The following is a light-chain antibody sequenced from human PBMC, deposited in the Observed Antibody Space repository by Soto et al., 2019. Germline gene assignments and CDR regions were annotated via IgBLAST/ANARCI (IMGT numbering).Light chain of an antibody. CDR1: SSDVGRYNY. J-gene: IGLJ3*02. CDR3: NSYTSSTTGV. Sequence: QSVLTQPASVSGSPGQSITISCTGTSSDVGRYNYVSWYQQHPGKAPKLMIYEVRNRPSGVSSRFSGSKSGNTASLTISGLQAEDEAEYYCNSYTSSTTGVFGGGTKVTVL. CDR2: EVR. V-gene: IGLV2-14*01.